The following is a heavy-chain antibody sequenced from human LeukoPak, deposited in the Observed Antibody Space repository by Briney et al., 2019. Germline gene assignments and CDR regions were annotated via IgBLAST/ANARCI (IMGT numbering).Heavy chain of an antibody. V-gene: IGHV1-69*13. Sequence: SVKVSCKASGGTFSSYAISWVRQAPGQGLEWMGGIIPIFGTANYAQKFQGRVTITADESTSTAYMELSSLRSEDTAVYYCARNSGSSPRNDAFDIWGQGTMVTVSS. CDR2: IIPIFGTA. CDR3: ARNSGSSPRNDAFDI. D-gene: IGHD1-26*01. J-gene: IGHJ3*02. CDR1: GGTFSSYA.